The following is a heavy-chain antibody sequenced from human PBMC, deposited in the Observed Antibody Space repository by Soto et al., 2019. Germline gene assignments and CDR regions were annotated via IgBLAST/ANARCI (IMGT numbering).Heavy chain of an antibody. D-gene: IGHD6-19*01. CDR1: GYTYISYS. CDR2: INVGNGNT. V-gene: IGHV1-3*01. Sequence: ASVKVSCKASGYTYISYSMHWVRQAPGQRLEWMGWINVGNGNTKYSQNFQGRVTINQDTSASTAYMELSSLTSEDTAVYYCAGEKWGSGSRWLDPWGQGTLVTVPQ. J-gene: IGHJ5*02. CDR3: AGEKWGSGSRWLDP.